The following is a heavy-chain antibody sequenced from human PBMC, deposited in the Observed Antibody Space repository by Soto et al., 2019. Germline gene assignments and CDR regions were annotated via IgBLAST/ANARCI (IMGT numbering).Heavy chain of an antibody. CDR2: IYHSGST. D-gene: IGHD3-10*02. V-gene: IGHV4-30-4*01. CDR3: DRLRSETENNWFDH. J-gene: IGHJ5*02. CDR1: GDSINSVDHY. Sequence: SETLSLTCTVSGDSINSVDHYWSWIRQPPGKGLEWMGYIYHSGSTHYNPSLNSRLTISIDTSTNRFSLNLTSVTAADTAVYSCDRLRSETENNWFDHWGQGALVTVS.